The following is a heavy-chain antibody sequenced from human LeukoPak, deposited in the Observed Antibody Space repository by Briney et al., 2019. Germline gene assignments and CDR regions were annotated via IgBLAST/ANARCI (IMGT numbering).Heavy chain of an antibody. D-gene: IGHD6-13*01. Sequence: SVKVSCKASGGTFSSYAIIWVRQAPGQGLEWMGRIIPILGIVNYAQKFQGRVTITADKSTSTAYMELSSLRSEDTAVYYCARVPGIAAAGFDYWGQGTLVTVSS. V-gene: IGHV1-69*04. J-gene: IGHJ4*02. CDR2: IIPILGIV. CDR1: GGTFSSYA. CDR3: ARVPGIAAAGFDY.